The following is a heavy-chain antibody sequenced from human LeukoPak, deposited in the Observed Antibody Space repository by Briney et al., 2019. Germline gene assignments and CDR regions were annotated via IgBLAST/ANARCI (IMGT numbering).Heavy chain of an antibody. D-gene: IGHD3-16*01. Sequence: GGSLRLSCAASGFTFSSYAMTWVRQAPGKGLEWVSAISGSGGSTYYADSVKGRFTISRDNSKNTLYLRMNSLRAEDTAVYFCAKDRVIKFRGVHGDFDNWGQGTLVTVSS. CDR3: AKDRVIKFRGVHGDFDN. J-gene: IGHJ4*02. CDR1: GFTFSSYA. V-gene: IGHV3-23*01. CDR2: ISGSGGST.